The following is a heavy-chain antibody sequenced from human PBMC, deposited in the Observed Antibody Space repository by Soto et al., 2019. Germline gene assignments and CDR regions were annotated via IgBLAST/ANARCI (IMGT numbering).Heavy chain of an antibody. CDR2: IYYSGST. CDR1: GGSISSSSYY. Sequence: SETLSLTCTVSGGSISSSSYYWGWIRQPPGKGLEWIGSIYYSGSTYYNPSLKSRVTISVDTSKNQFSLKLSSVTAADTAVYYCARSRYSSSLFYFDYWGQGTLVTVSS. D-gene: IGHD6-13*01. J-gene: IGHJ4*02. V-gene: IGHV4-39*01. CDR3: ARSRYSSSLFYFDY.